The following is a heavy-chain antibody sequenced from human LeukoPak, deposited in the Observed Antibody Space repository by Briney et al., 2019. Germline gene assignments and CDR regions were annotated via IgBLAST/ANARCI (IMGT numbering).Heavy chain of an antibody. V-gene: IGHV3-30-3*01. D-gene: IGHD3-10*01. CDR1: GFTFSSYA. CDR2: ISYDGSNK. Sequence: GGSLRLSCAASGFTFSSYAMHWVRQAPGKGLEWVAVISYDGSNKYYADSVKGRFTISRDNSKNTLYLQMNSLRAEDTAVYYCARDRVLLWFGEFLRSPLDYWGQGTLVTVSS. J-gene: IGHJ4*02. CDR3: ARDRVLLWFGEFLRSPLDY.